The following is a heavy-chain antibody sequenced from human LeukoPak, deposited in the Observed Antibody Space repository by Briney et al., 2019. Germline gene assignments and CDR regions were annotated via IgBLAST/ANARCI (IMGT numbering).Heavy chain of an antibody. CDR2: ITSNGGST. V-gene: IGHV3-64D*06. D-gene: IGHD3-10*01. Sequence: GGSLRLSCSASGFTFSSSPMHWVRQAPGKGLEYVSAITSNGGSTYYADSVKGRFTISRDNSKNTLYLQMSSLRPEDTAVYYCVKERGSGNYYFDYWGQGTLVAVSS. CDR3: VKERGSGNYYFDY. J-gene: IGHJ4*02. CDR1: GFTFSSSP.